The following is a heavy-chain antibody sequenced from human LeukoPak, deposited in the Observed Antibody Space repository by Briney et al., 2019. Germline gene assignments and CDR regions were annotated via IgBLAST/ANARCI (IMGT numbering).Heavy chain of an antibody. J-gene: IGHJ6*02. D-gene: IGHD2-21*01. Sequence: PGGSLRLSCAASGFTFSSYEMNWVRQAPGKGLEWDSYISSSGSTIYYADSVKGRFTISRDNAKNSLYLQMNSLRAEDTAVYYCARDIATSYYYYGMDVWGQGTTVTVSS. CDR3: ARDIATSYYYYGMDV. CDR1: GFTFSSYE. V-gene: IGHV3-48*03. CDR2: ISSSGSTI.